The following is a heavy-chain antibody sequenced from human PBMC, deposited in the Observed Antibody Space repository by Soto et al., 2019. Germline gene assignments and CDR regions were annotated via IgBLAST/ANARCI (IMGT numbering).Heavy chain of an antibody. J-gene: IGHJ6*02. Sequence: SETLSLTCTVSGGSISSGGYYWSWIRQHPGKGLEWIGYIYYSGSTYYNPSLKSRVTISVDTSKNQFSLKLSSVTAADTAVYYCARVRMSRAARGYYYYGMDVWGQGTTVTVSS. D-gene: IGHD6-6*01. V-gene: IGHV4-31*03. CDR3: ARVRMSRAARGYYYYGMDV. CDR2: IYYSGST. CDR1: GGSISSGGYY.